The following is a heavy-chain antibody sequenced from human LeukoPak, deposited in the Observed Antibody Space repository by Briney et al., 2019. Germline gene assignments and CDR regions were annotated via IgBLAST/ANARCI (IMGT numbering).Heavy chain of an antibody. CDR2: IYYSGST. D-gene: IGHD1-26*01. J-gene: IGHJ6*03. CDR3: ARVRGSSGSYEYYHYMDV. Sequence: PSETLSLTCTVSGGSISSYYWSWIRQPPGKGLEWIGYIYYSGSTNYNPSLKSRLTISVDTSKNQFSLKLSSVTAADTAVYYCARVRGSSGSYEYYHYMDVWGKGTTVTISS. V-gene: IGHV4-59*01. CDR1: GGSISSYY.